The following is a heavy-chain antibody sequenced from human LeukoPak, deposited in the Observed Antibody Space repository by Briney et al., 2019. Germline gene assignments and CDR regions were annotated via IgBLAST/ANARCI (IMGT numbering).Heavy chain of an antibody. CDR3: AKGAYDYIEIAYFDS. CDR2: LIGSSGST. Sequence: GGSLRLSCAASGFTSTKYAMNWVRQAPGKGLEWVSVLIGSSGSTDYADSVKGRFTMSRDISKNTLFLQMNSLRAEDTAIYYCAKGAYDYIEIAYFDSWGQGALVTVSS. CDR1: GFTSTKYA. D-gene: IGHD5-12*01. V-gene: IGHV3-23*01. J-gene: IGHJ4*02.